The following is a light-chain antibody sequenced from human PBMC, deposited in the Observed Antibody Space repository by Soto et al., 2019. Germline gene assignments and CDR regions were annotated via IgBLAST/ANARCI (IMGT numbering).Light chain of an antibody. CDR1: SSDVGGYNY. CDR2: EVN. CDR3: TSEAGGNNV. J-gene: IGLJ1*01. V-gene: IGLV2-8*01. Sequence: QSALTQPPSASGSPGQSVTISCTGTSSDVGGYNYVSWYQQHPGKVPKLMVYEVNKRPSGVRDRLSGSKSGNTASLTVSGLQAEDEAAYYCTSEAGGNNVFGTGTKLTVL.